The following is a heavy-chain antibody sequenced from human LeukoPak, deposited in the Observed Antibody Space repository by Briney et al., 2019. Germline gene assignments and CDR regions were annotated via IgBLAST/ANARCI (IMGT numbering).Heavy chain of an antibody. J-gene: IGHJ1*01. CDR3: ATDIPGIAAAGTGDFQH. CDR2: ISGSGGST. CDR1: GFTFSSYA. V-gene: IGHV3-23*01. Sequence: GGSLRLSCAASGFTFSSYAMSWVRQAPGKGLEWVSAISGSGGSTYYADSVKGRLTISRDNSKKTLYLQMNSLRAEDTAVYYCATDIPGIAAAGTGDFQHWGQGTLVTVSS. D-gene: IGHD6-13*01.